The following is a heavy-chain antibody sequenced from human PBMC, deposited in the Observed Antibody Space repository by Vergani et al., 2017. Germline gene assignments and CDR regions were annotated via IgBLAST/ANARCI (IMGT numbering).Heavy chain of an antibody. CDR1: EYSFGNYW. J-gene: IGHJ4*02. V-gene: IGHV5-51*01. CDR3: ARHTTYTDS. CDR2: IYPADSDT. D-gene: IGHD1-1*01. Sequence: EVELVQSGPEMRKPGESLKISCKGSEYSFGNYWIGWVRQMPGKGLELMGIIYPADSDTRYSPSFQGQVTISADKSISTAFLQWDSLKASDTALYYCARHTTYTDSCGQENLVSVSS.